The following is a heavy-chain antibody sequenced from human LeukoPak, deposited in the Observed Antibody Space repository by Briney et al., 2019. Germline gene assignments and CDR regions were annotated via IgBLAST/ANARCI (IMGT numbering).Heavy chain of an antibody. J-gene: IGHJ4*02. D-gene: IGHD5-24*01. V-gene: IGHV3-49*03. CDR1: GLRFGDYG. CDR2: IRSKIYHGTT. CDR3: SREGHGYNYFDQ. Sequence: SLRLSCTSSGLRFGDYGVSWFRQAPGKGLEWVGLIRSKIYHGTTDYAASVNGRFTISRDDSKRVAYLQMNSLKIEDTAVYYCSREGHGYNYFDQWDQGTLVTVSS.